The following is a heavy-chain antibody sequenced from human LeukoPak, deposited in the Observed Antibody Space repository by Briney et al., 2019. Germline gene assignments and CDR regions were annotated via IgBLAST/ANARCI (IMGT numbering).Heavy chain of an antibody. Sequence: TSETLSLTCAVYGGSFSGYYWSWIRQPPGKGLECSGEINHSGSTNYNPSLKSRVTISVDTSKNQFSLKLSSVTAADTAVYYCARARRLRAVLRYFDWLASVVDYWGQGTLVTVSS. CDR3: ARARRLRAVLRYFDWLASVVDY. CDR2: INHSGST. CDR1: GGSFSGYY. D-gene: IGHD3-9*01. J-gene: IGHJ4*02. V-gene: IGHV4-34*01.